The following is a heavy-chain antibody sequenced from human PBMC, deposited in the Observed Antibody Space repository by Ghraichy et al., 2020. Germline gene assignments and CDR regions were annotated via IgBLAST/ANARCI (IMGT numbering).Heavy chain of an antibody. Sequence: GGSLRLSCAASGFTFSGFSMSWVRQAPGKGLEWVSALGSSGTRTHYADSVTGRLTISRDTSKNTLYLQMHSLRVEDTAVYYCAKFTVATTGFDSWGQGTLVTVS. CDR2: LGSSGTRT. V-gene: IGHV3-23*05. J-gene: IGHJ4*02. D-gene: IGHD5-12*01. CDR3: AKFTVATTGFDS. CDR1: GFTFSGFS.